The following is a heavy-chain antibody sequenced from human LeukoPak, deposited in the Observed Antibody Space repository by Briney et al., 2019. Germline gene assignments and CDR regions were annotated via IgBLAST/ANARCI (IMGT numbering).Heavy chain of an antibody. CDR3: ARVMGSGWTGFDY. J-gene: IGHJ4*02. CDR2: ISYSGGT. CDR1: GGSISSSNYY. D-gene: IGHD6-19*01. V-gene: IGHV4-39*07. Sequence: PSETLSLTCTVSGGSISSSNYYWGWTRQPPGKGLEWFGSISYSGGTSYNPSLRSRVTISVDTSKNQFSLKLSSVTAADTTFYYCARVMGSGWTGFDYWGQGILVTVSS.